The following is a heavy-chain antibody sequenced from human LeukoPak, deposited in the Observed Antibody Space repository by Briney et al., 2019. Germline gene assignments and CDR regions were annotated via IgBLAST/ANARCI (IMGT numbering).Heavy chain of an antibody. J-gene: IGHJ5*02. Sequence: GGSLRLSCAASGFTFSTYSMNWVRQAPGKGLEWVSYISSSSSTIYYADSVKGRFTISRDNAKNSLYLQMNSLRAEGTAVYYCARDLRDSSSWYNWFDPWGQGTLVTVSS. CDR1: GFTFSTYS. CDR3: ARDLRDSSSWYNWFDP. CDR2: ISSSSSTI. D-gene: IGHD6-13*01. V-gene: IGHV3-48*01.